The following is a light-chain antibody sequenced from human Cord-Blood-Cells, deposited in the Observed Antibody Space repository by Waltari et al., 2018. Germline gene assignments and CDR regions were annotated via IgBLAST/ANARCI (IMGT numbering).Light chain of an antibody. V-gene: IGLV1-44*01. CDR3: AAWDDSLNGPV. CDR1: SSNIGSNT. CDR2: SNN. Sequence: QSVLIQPPSASGTPGQRVTISCSGSSSNIGSNTVNWYQQLPGTAPKLLLYSNNQRPSGVPDRFSGSKSGTSASLAISGLQSEDEADYYCAAWDDSLNGPVFGGGTKLTVL. J-gene: IGLJ2*01.